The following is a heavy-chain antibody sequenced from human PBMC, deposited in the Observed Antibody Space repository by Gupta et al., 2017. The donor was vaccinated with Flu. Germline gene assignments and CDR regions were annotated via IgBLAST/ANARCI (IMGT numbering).Heavy chain of an antibody. CDR3: ARANYYDGNYYFDY. Sequence: EVQLVESGGGLVQPGGSLRLSCAASGFTFSSYSMNWVRQAPGKGLEWVSYISSSSSTISYADSVKGRFTISRDNAKNSLYLQMNSLRDEDTAVYYCARANYYDGNYYFDYWGQGTLVTVSS. CDR2: ISSSSSTI. CDR1: GFTFSSYS. D-gene: IGHD3-22*01. V-gene: IGHV3-48*02. J-gene: IGHJ4*02.